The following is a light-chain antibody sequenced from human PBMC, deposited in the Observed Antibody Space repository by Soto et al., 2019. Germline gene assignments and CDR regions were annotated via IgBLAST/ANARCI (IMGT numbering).Light chain of an antibody. Sequence: QSVLAQPPSASGSPGQSVTISCTGTSSVVGGYKYVSWYQQHPGKAPKVIIYEVSKRPSGVPNRFSGSKSGNTASLIVSGLQAEDEADYYCCSYAGSNTLVFGTGTKVTVL. CDR3: CSYAGSNTLV. CDR1: SSVVGGYKY. V-gene: IGLV2-8*01. J-gene: IGLJ1*01. CDR2: EVS.